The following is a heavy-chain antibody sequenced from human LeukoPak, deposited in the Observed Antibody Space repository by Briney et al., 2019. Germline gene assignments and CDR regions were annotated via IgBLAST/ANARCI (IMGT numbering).Heavy chain of an antibody. V-gene: IGHV1-24*01. CDR2: FDPEDGET. D-gene: IGHD5-24*01. CDR1: GYTLTELS. J-gene: IGHJ3*02. CDR3: ATSVEMATTDAFDI. Sequence: GASVKVSCKVSGYTLTELSMHWVRQAPGKGLEWMGGFDPEDGETIYAQKFQGRVTMTEDTSTDTAYMELSSLRSEDTAVYYCATSVEMATTDAFDIWGQGTMVTVSS.